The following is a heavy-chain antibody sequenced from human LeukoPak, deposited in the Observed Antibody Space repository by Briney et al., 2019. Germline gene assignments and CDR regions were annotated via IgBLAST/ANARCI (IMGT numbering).Heavy chain of an antibody. V-gene: IGHV4-31*11. J-gene: IGHJ4*02. CDR1: GGSISSGGYY. Sequence: PSETLSLTCAVSGGSISSGGYYWSWIRQHPGKGLEWIGYIYYSGSTYYNPSLKSRVTISVDTSKNQFFLKLSSVTAADTAVYYCAREVRGVPKWGSYSSRGFDYWGQGTLVTVSS. CDR2: IYYSGST. CDR3: AREVRGVPKWGSYSSRGFDY. D-gene: IGHD1-26*01.